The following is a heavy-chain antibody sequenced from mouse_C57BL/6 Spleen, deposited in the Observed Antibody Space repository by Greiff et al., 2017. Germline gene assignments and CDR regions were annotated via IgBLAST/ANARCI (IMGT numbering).Heavy chain of an antibody. D-gene: IGHD2-3*01. CDR3: ARSRWLPHFDY. Sequence: DVQLQESGAELVKPGASVKLSCTASGFNFKDYYMHWVQQRTEQGLEWIGRIDPEDGETKYAPKFPGTATITADTSSNTAYLQLSSLTSEDTAVYYCARSRWLPHFDYWGQGTTLTVSS. V-gene: IGHV14-2*01. CDR1: GFNFKDYY. J-gene: IGHJ2*01. CDR2: IDPEDGET.